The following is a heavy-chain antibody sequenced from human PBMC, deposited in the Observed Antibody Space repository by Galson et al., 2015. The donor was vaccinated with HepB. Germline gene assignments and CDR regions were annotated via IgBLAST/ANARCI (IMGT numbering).Heavy chain of an antibody. Sequence: SVKVSCKASGYTFTSYGISWVRQAPGQGLEWMGWISAYNGNTNYAQKFQGRVTMTEDTSTDTAYMELSSLRSEDTAVYYCAIGLPRASYDILTGYPTDPIDAFDIWGQGTLVTVSS. CDR1: GYTFTSYG. CDR2: ISAYNGNT. D-gene: IGHD3-9*01. V-gene: IGHV1-18*04. J-gene: IGHJ3*02. CDR3: AIGLPRASYDILTGYPTDPIDAFDI.